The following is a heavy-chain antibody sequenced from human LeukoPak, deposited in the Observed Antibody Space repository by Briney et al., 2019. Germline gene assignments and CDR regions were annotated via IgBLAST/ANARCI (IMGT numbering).Heavy chain of an antibody. CDR3: ARDYYDSSGYYNEGYMDV. CDR2: IRSSGSTI. D-gene: IGHD3-22*01. J-gene: IGHJ6*03. V-gene: IGHV3-11*01. Sequence: GGSLRLSCAASGFTFSDYYMSWIRQAPGKGLEWVSYIRSSGSTIYYADSVKGRFTISRDNAKNSLYLQMNSLRAEDTAVYYCARDYYDSSGYYNEGYMDVWGKGTTVTVSS. CDR1: GFTFSDYY.